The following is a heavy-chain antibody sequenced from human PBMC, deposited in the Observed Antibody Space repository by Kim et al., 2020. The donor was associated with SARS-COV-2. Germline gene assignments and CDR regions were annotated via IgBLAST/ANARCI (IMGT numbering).Heavy chain of an antibody. CDR1: GGSFSGYY. Sequence: SETLSLTCAVYGGSFSGYYWSWIRQPPGKGLEWIGEINHSGSTNYNPSLKSRVTISVDTSKNQFSLKLSSVTAADTAVYYCARGWIEEYTNDYWGQGTLVTVSS. V-gene: IGHV4-34*01. J-gene: IGHJ4*02. CDR3: ARGWIEEYTNDY. D-gene: IGHD2-2*02. CDR2: INHSGST.